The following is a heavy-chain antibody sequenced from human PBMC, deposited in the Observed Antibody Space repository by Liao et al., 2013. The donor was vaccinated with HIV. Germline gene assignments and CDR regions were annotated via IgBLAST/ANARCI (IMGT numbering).Heavy chain of an antibody. J-gene: IGHJ6*03. Sequence: QLQLQESGPGLVKPSETLSLTCSVSGGSISGSTYYWGWIRQAPGKGLEYIGNIYSSGRTNSNPSLKSRVTISMDTSKNQFSLKMNSMTAADTAVYYCAKSDYGVGXDKYSYFYTDVWAKDHGHRLL. CDR2: IYSSGRT. D-gene: IGHD4/OR15-4a*01. V-gene: IGHV4-39*07. CDR3: AKSDYGVGXDKYSYFYTDV. CDR1: GGSISGSTYY.